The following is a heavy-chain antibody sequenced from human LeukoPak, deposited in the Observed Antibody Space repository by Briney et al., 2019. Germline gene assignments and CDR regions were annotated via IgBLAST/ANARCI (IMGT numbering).Heavy chain of an antibody. CDR2: IIPIFGTA. J-gene: IGHJ4*02. V-gene: IGHV1-69*13. CDR1: GGTFSSYA. D-gene: IGHD5-18*01. CDR3: ASEQKNTYGPLGY. Sequence: ASVKVSCKASGGTFSSYAISWVRQAPGQGLEWMGGIIPIFGTANYAQKFQGRVTITADESTSTAYMELSSLRPEDTAIYYCASEQKNTYGPLGYWGQGTLVTVSS.